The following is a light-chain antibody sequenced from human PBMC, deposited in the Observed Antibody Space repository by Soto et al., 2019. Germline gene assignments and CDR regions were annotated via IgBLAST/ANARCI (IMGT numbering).Light chain of an antibody. CDR1: QSVSNNY. J-gene: IGKJ1*01. V-gene: IGKV3-20*01. Sequence: EIVLTQSPGTLSLSPGERATLSCRASQSVSNNYLAWYQQKPGQAPRLLIYGASSRETGIPDRFSGSGAGTDFTRTISRPQPEDFAVYYCQQYGNSAWTFGQGTKVDIK. CDR2: GAS. CDR3: QQYGNSAWT.